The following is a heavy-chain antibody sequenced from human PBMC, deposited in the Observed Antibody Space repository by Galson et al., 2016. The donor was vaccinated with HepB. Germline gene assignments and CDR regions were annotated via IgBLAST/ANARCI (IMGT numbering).Heavy chain of an antibody. D-gene: IGHD2-21*01. CDR2: INPSGGGT. CDR3: AGGLPMLFNAFDI. CDR1: GYTFSNYY. Sequence: SVKVSCKASGYTFSNYYMHWVRQAPGQGLEWVGIINPSGGGTSYPQKFLGRVTMTRDTSTSTVSMELSSLRSEDTAVYCCAGGLPMLFNAFDIWGQGTLLAVSS. V-gene: IGHV1-46*01. J-gene: IGHJ3*02.